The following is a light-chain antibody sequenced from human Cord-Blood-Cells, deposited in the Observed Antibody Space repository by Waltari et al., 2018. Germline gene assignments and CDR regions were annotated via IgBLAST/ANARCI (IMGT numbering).Light chain of an antibody. CDR1: QSVLYSSNNKNY. V-gene: IGKV4-1*01. CDR2: WAS. Sequence: QSPDSLAVSLGERATINCKSSQSVLYSSNNKNYLAWYQQKPGQPPKLLIYWASTRESGVPDRFSGSGSGTDFTLTISSLQAEDVAVYYCQQYYSTPYTFGQGTKLEIK. J-gene: IGKJ2*01. CDR3: QQYYSTPYT.